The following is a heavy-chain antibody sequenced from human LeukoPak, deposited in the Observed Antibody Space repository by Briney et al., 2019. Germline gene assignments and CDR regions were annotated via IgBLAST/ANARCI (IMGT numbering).Heavy chain of an antibody. D-gene: IGHD3-22*01. J-gene: IGHJ1*01. V-gene: IGHV3-74*01. CDR1: GFTFSSYW. CDR2: IKSDGST. Sequence: GESLRLSCAASGFTFSSYWMHWVRQAPGKGLVWVSRIKSDGSTNYADSVKGRFTISRDNAKNTVSLQMNSLRAEDTGVYYCARAPSEIGGYYPEYFRHWGQGTLVTVSS. CDR3: ARAPSEIGGYYPEYFRH.